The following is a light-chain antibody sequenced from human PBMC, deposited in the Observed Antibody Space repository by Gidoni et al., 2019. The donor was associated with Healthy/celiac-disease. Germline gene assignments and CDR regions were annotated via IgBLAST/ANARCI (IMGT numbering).Light chain of an antibody. J-gene: IGKJ2*01. CDR2: AAS. CDR3: QQYGSSPR. Sequence: EIVLTQSPATLSLSAGARATLSCRASQSVSSSYLAWYQQKPGQAPMLLIYAASSRATGIPARFIGSGSGTDFTLTISRLEPEDFAVYYCQQYGSSPRFGQGTKLEIK. CDR1: QSVSSSY. V-gene: IGKV3-20*01.